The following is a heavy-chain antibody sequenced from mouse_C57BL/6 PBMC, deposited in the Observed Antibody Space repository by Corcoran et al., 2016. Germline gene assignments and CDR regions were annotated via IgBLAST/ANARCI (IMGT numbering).Heavy chain of an antibody. CDR3: ARGGLWSLLDY. CDR2: IYPGSGNT. V-gene: IGHV1-76*01. D-gene: IGHD1-1*02. J-gene: IGHJ4*01. Sequence: QVQLKQSGAELVRPGASVKLSCKASGYTFTDYYINWVKQRPGQGLEWIARIYPGSGNTYYNEKFKGKATLTAEKSSSTAYMQLSSLTSEDSAVYFCARGGLWSLLDYWGQGTSVTVSS. CDR1: GYTFTDYY.